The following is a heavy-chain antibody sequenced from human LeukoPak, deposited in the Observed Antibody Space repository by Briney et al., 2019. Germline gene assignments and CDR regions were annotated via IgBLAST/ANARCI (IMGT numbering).Heavy chain of an antibody. Sequence: GASVKVSCKASGYTFTSYDINWVRQAPGQGLEWMGWINPNSGGTNYAQKFQGRVTMTRDTSISTAYMELSRLRSDDTAVYYCARENELWGSYRSQPRIFDYWGQGTLVTVSS. V-gene: IGHV1-2*02. D-gene: IGHD3-16*02. J-gene: IGHJ4*02. CDR2: INPNSGGT. CDR3: ARENELWGSYRSQPRIFDY. CDR1: GYTFTSYD.